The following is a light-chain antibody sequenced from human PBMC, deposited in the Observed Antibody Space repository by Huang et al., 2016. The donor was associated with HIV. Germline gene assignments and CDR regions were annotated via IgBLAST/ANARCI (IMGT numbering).Light chain of an antibody. J-gene: IGKJ4*01. CDR2: DVS. CDR1: QTAGSD. CDR3: QQYDDLPLT. V-gene: IGKV3-15*01. Sequence: EIVMTQSPVTLSVSPGERATLSCRASQTAGSDVAWYQQKPGQAPRLLIYDVSPRATGIPARFSGSGSGTEFTLTISSLQAEDFAVYYCQQYDDLPLTFGGGTKVENK.